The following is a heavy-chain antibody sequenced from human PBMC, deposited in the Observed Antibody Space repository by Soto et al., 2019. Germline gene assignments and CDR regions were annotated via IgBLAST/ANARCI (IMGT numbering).Heavy chain of an antibody. CDR1: GFTFSSYS. J-gene: IGHJ3*02. D-gene: IGHD3-3*01. V-gene: IGHV3-21*01. Sequence: VQLVESGGGVVQPGGSLRLSCAASGFTFSSYSMNWVRQAPGKGLEWVSSISSSSSYIYYADSVKGRFTISRDNAKNSLYLQMNSLRAEDTAVYYCAREGCSSTSCYFGYDFWSGYFAFDIWGQGTMVTVSS. CDR3: AREGCSSTSCYFGYDFWSGYFAFDI. CDR2: ISSSSSYI.